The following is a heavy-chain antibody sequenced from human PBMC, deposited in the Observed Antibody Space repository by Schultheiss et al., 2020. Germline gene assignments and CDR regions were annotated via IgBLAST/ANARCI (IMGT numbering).Heavy chain of an antibody. D-gene: IGHD5-18*01. CDR3: ARLGGYSYGPFDY. V-gene: IGHV4-59*08. Sequence: SATLSLTCTVSGGSISSYYWSWIRQPPGKGLEWIGYIYYSGSTNYNPSLKSRVTISVDTSKNQFSLKLSSVTAADTAVYYCARLGGYSYGPFDYWGQGTLVTVAS. CDR1: GGSISSYY. CDR2: IYYSGST. J-gene: IGHJ4*02.